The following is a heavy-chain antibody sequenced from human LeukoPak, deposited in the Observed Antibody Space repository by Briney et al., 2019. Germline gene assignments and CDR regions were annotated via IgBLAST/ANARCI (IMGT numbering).Heavy chain of an antibody. V-gene: IGHV1-69*13. CDR3: ARNYGGNKSPGWYFDL. CDR2: IIPIFGTA. D-gene: IGHD4-23*01. CDR1: GGTFSSYA. J-gene: IGHJ2*01. Sequence: ASVKVSCKASGGTFSSYAISWVRQAPGQGLERMGGIIPIFGTANYAQKFQGRVTITADESTSTAYMELSSLRSEDTAVYYCARNYGGNKSPGWYFDLWGRGTLVTVSS.